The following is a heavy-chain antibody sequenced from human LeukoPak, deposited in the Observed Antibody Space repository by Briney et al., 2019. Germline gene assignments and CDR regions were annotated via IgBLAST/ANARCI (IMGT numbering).Heavy chain of an antibody. J-gene: IGHJ5*02. V-gene: IGHV1-8*01. Sequence: GASVKVSCKASGYTFTSYDINWVRQAPGQGLEWMGIINPSGGSTSYAQKFQGRVTMTRNTSISTAYMELSSLRSEDTAVYYCARTPSGILTGTRWGNWFDPWGQGTLVTVSS. CDR1: GYTFTSYD. CDR2: INPSGGST. CDR3: ARTPSGILTGTRWGNWFDP. D-gene: IGHD3-9*01.